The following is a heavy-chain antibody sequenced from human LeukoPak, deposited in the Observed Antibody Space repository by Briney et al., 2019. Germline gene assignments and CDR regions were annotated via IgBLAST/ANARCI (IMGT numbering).Heavy chain of an antibody. CDR1: GYTFTSYG. J-gene: IGHJ4*02. Sequence: ASVKVSCKASGYTFTSYGISWVRQAPGQGLEWMGWISAYNGNTNYAQKLQGRVTMTTDTSTSTAYMELSSLRSEDTAVYYCARATAAVIFFDQWGQGTLVTVSS. CDR2: ISAYNGNT. D-gene: IGHD6-13*01. V-gene: IGHV1-18*01. CDR3: ARATAAVIFFDQ.